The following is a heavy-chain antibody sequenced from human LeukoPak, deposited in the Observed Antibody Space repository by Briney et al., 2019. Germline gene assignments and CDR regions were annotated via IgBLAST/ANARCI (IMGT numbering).Heavy chain of an antibody. V-gene: IGHV4-34*01. CDR2: INHSGST. CDR3: ARGNYDLWSGYPGPHKYFQH. D-gene: IGHD3-3*01. CDR1: GGSFSGYY. J-gene: IGHJ1*01. Sequence: SETLSLTCAVYGGSFSGYYWSWIRQPPGKGLEWIGEINHSGSTNYNPSLKSRVTISVDTSKNQFSLKLSSVTAADTAVYYCARGNYDLWSGYPGPHKYFQHWGQGTLVTVSS.